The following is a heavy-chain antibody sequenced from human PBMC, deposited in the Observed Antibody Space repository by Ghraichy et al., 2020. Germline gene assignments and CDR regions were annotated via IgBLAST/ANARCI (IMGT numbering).Heavy chain of an antibody. Sequence: SGPTLVKPTQTLTLTCTFSGFSLSTSGMCVTWVRQPPGQALEWLALIDCDDDKYYSTSLKTRLTISKDTSKNQVVLTMSNVDPVDTATYYCAREHTDSGWSYYYGLDVWGQGTTVTVS. CDR1: GFSLSTSGMC. J-gene: IGHJ6*02. V-gene: IGHV2-70*20. CDR3: AREHTDSGWSYYYGLDV. CDR2: IDCDDDK. D-gene: IGHD6-19*01.